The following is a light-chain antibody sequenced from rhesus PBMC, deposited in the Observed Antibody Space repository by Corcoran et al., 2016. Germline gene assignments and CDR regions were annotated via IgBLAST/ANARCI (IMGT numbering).Light chain of an antibody. CDR2: RAS. V-gene: IGKV1-69*01. Sequence: DIQMTQSPSSLSASVGDRVTITCRASQDINNWLAWYQQKQGKAPKLLIYRASNLETGVPSRFSGSGAWTDFSLTIRSLQPEDIATYYCQQYNSSPYSFGQGTKVEIK. CDR3: QQYNSSPYS. CDR1: QDINNW. J-gene: IGKJ2*01.